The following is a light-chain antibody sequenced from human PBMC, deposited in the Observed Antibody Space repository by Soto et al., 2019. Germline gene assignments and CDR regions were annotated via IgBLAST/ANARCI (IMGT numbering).Light chain of an antibody. J-gene: IGKJ5*01. CDR2: GAS. CDR1: QSMGSN. Sequence: EVVLTQSPGTLSLSPGERATLSCRASQSMGSNVAWYQQKPGQAPRLLIYGASTRAAGIPARFSGSGSGTEFTLTITSLQSEDFAVYYCQQFHNWPRTFGQGTRLEIK. V-gene: IGKV3-15*01. CDR3: QQFHNWPRT.